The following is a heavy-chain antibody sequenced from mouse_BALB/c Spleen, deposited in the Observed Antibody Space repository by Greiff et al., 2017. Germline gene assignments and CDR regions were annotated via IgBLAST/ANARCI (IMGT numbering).Heavy chain of an antibody. Sequence: DVQLVESGGDLVKPGGSLKLSCAASGFTFSSYGMSWVRQTPDKRLEWVATISSGGSYTYYPDSVKGRFTISRDNAKNTLYLQMSSLKSEDTAMYYCAREGGYGNYGAMDYWGQGTSVTVSS. CDR1: GFTFSSYG. J-gene: IGHJ4*01. D-gene: IGHD2-10*02. V-gene: IGHV5-6*01. CDR3: AREGGYGNYGAMDY. CDR2: ISSGGSYT.